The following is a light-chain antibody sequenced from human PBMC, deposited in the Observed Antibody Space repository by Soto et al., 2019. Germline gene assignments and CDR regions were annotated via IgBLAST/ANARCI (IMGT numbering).Light chain of an antibody. Sequence: EIVLTQSPATLSLSPGERATLSCRASQTLSGNYLTWFQQKPGQPPRLLIYGAYTRAAGVPDRFSGSGSGTDFSLTITRLEPEDFAVYFCHHYGTAPWTVGQGTKVEI. V-gene: IGKV3-20*01. J-gene: IGKJ1*01. CDR3: HHYGTAPWT. CDR2: GAY. CDR1: QTLSGNY.